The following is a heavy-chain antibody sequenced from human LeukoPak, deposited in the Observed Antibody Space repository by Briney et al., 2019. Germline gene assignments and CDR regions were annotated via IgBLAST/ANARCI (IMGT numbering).Heavy chain of an antibody. Sequence: GGSLRLSCAASGFTVSSNYMSWVRQAPGKGLEWVTVISYDGSIKYYADSVKGRFTISRDNSKNTVYLQMNSLRTEDTAVYYCARVPNGADYWGQGTLVTVSS. CDR2: ISYDGSIK. J-gene: IGHJ4*02. V-gene: IGHV3-30*03. CDR1: GFTVSSNY. CDR3: ARVPNGADY. D-gene: IGHD2-8*01.